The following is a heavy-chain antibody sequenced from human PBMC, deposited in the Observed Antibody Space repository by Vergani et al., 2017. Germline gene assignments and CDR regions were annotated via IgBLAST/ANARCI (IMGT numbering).Heavy chain of an antibody. CDR3: AREDYYDSRSWFDP. V-gene: IGHV4-30-4*08. CDR2: IYYSGST. Sequence: QVQLHESGPGLVKPSETLSLICSVSGGSISSGDYYWSWIRQPPGKGLEWIGYIYYSGSTYYNPSLKSRVTISVDTSKNQFSLKLSSVTAADTAVYYCAREDYYDSRSWFDPWGQGTLVTVSS. D-gene: IGHD3-22*01. CDR1: GGSISSGDYY. J-gene: IGHJ5*02.